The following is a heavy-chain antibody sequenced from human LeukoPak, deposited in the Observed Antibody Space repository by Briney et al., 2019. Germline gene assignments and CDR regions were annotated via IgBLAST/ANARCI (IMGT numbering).Heavy chain of an antibody. D-gene: IGHD6-19*01. CDR3: ATTTASSGWSNYDY. Sequence: GESLKISWKGSGYIFTSYWLGWVRQMPRKGLEGRGIIYPGDSDTRYSPSFQGQVTISADKSISTAYLQWSSLKASDTAMYYCATTTASSGWSNYDYWGQGTLVTVSS. J-gene: IGHJ4*02. CDR1: GYIFTSYW. CDR2: IYPGDSDT. V-gene: IGHV5-51*01.